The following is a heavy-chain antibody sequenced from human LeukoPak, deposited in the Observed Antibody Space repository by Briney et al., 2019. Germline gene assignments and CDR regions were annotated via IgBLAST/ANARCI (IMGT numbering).Heavy chain of an antibody. D-gene: IGHD2-15*01. J-gene: IGHJ3*02. CDR2: ISSSSSYI. Sequence: GGSLRLSCAASGFTFSSYSMNWVRQAPGKGLEWVSSISSSSSYIYYADSVKGRFTISRDNAKNSLYLQMNSLRAEDTAVYYCARQDIVVVVAATPKAAFDIWGQGTMVTVSS. V-gene: IGHV3-21*01. CDR3: ARQDIVVVVAATPKAAFDI. CDR1: GFTFSSYS.